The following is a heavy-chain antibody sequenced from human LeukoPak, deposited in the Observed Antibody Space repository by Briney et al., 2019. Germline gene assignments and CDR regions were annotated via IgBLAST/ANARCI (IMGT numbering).Heavy chain of an antibody. CDR2: INPNSGGT. J-gene: IGHJ5*01. CDR1: GYSFTGYY. CDR3: AGGYRDSIGPCLDS. V-gene: IGHV1-2*02. Sequence: GASVSVSCKASGYSFTGYYIHWVRQAPGQGPEWMGWINPNSGGTKYAQRFQGRVTMTRDTSISTAYMDLSSLTSDDTAVYFCAGGYRDSIGPCLDSWGQGTLVTVSS. D-gene: IGHD3-22*01.